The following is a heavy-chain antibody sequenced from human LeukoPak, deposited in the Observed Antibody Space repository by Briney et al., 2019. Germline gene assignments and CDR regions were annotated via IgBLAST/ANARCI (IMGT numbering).Heavy chain of an antibody. CDR2: IIPIFGTA. D-gene: IGHD3-10*01. V-gene: IGHV1-69*13. J-gene: IGHJ6*03. CDR3: ARGGMTMVRGVHMDV. CDR1: GGTFSSYA. Sequence: SVKVSCKASGGTFSSYAISWVRQAPGQGLEWMGGIIPIFGTANYAQKFQGRVTITADESTSTAYMELSSLRSEDTAVYYCARGGMTMVRGVHMDVWGKGTTVTISS.